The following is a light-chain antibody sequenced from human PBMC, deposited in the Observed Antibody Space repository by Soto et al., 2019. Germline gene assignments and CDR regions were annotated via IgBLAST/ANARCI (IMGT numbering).Light chain of an antibody. CDR1: QSVSNN. J-gene: IGKJ1*01. Sequence: DIVMTQSPGTLSLSPGERATLSCRASQSVSNNYLAWYQQKPGQAPRLLIYGASTRATGIPARFSGSGSGTEFTLTISSLQSEDFAVYYCQQYNNWPPKTFGQGTKVDI. CDR2: GAS. V-gene: IGKV3-15*01. CDR3: QQYNNWPPKT.